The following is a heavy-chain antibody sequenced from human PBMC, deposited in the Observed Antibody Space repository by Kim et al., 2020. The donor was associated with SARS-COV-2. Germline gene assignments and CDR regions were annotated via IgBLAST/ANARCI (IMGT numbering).Heavy chain of an antibody. CDR1: GFTFSSYG. Sequence: GGSLRLSCAASGFTFSSYGMHWVRQAPGKGLEWVAVISYDGSNKYYADSVKGRFTISRDNSKNTLYLQMNSLRAEDTAVYYCAKVSRYYFDYWGQGTLVT. CDR3: AKVSRYYFDY. CDR2: ISYDGSNK. J-gene: IGHJ4*02. V-gene: IGHV3-30*18.